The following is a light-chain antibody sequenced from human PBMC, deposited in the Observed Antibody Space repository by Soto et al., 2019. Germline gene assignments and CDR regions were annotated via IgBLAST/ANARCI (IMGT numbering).Light chain of an antibody. CDR2: EGS. Sequence: QSVMTQPACVSGSPGQSITISCTGTNSDVGNYNLVSWYQQHPGKAPKLIIYEGSKRPSGVSNRFSGSKSGNTASLTISGLQAEDEADYYCCSYAGSSTSWVFGGGTKLTVL. CDR1: NSDVGNYNL. J-gene: IGLJ3*02. V-gene: IGLV2-23*01. CDR3: CSYAGSSTSWV.